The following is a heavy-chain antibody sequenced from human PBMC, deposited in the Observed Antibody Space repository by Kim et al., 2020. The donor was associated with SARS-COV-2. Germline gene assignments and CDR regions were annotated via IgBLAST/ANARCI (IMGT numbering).Heavy chain of an antibody. CDR3: ARDTPGQKAYDI. Sequence: DYSGSVNSRRTINADTSKNQFSLQLNSVSPEDTAVYYCARDTPGQKAYDIWGQGTMVTVSS. J-gene: IGHJ3*02. V-gene: IGHV6-1*01.